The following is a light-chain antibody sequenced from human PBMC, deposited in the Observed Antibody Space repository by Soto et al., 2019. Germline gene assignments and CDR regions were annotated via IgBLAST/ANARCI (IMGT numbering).Light chain of an antibody. CDR1: QSVSSN. CDR3: QQYNNWPPVT. Sequence: ETVMTQSPATLSVSPGERATLSCRASQSVSSNVAWYQQEPGQAPRLLIYGASTRATGIPDRFSGSGSGTEFTLTISSLQSEDFAVYYCQQYNNWPPVTFGQGTRLEIK. CDR2: GAS. V-gene: IGKV3-15*01. J-gene: IGKJ5*01.